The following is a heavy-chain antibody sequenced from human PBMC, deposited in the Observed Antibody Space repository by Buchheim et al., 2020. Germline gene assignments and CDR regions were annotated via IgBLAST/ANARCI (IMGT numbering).Heavy chain of an antibody. CDR3: AKDLIAGYSYGDSTLDY. CDR2: IWYDGSNK. J-gene: IGHJ4*02. CDR1: GFTFSSYG. D-gene: IGHD5-18*01. Sequence: QVQLVESGGGVVQPGRSLRLSCAASGFTFSSYGMHWVRQAPGKGLEWVAVIWYDGSNKYYADSVKGRFTISRDNSKNTLYLQMNSLRAEDTAVYYCAKDLIAGYSYGDSTLDYWGQGTL. V-gene: IGHV3-33*06.